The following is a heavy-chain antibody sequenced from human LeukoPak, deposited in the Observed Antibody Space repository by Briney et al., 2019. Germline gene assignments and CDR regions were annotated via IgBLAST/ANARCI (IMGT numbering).Heavy chain of an antibody. CDR1: GFTFSSYS. Sequence: PGGSLRLSCAASGFTFSSYSMNWVRQAPGKGLEWVSPISSSSSYIYYADSVKGRFTISRDNAKNSLYLQMNSLRAEDTAVYYCAKGHMVRGVYGGAFDYWGQGTLVTVSS. D-gene: IGHD3-10*01. CDR2: ISSSSSYI. V-gene: IGHV3-21*01. J-gene: IGHJ4*02. CDR3: AKGHMVRGVYGGAFDY.